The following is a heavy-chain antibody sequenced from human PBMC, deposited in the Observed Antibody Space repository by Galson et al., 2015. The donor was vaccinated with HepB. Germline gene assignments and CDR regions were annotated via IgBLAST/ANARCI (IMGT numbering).Heavy chain of an antibody. D-gene: IGHD6-13*01. CDR2: IIPIFGTA. CDR3: GMARRIAAAGTEDYGMDV. Sequence: SVKVSCKASGGTFSSYAISWVRQAPGQGLEWMGGIIPIFGTANYAQKFQGRVTITADESTSTAYMELSSLRSEDTAVYYCGMARRIAAAGTEDYGMDVWGQGTTVTVSS. CDR1: GGTFSSYA. J-gene: IGHJ6*02. V-gene: IGHV1-69*13.